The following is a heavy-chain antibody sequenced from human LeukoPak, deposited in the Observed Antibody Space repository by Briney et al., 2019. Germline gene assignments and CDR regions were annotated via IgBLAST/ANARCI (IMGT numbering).Heavy chain of an antibody. CDR1: GGTFSSYA. V-gene: IGHV1-69*04. CDR2: IIPILGIA. D-gene: IGHD1-26*01. CDR3: GRDLGVRGTSMPDY. J-gene: IGHJ4*02. Sequence: SVKVSCKASGGTFSSYAISWVGQAPGQGLEWMGRIIPILGIANYAQTFQGRVTITADKSTSTAYMELSSLRSDATGVYFCGRDLGVRGTSMPDYWGQGTLVTVSS.